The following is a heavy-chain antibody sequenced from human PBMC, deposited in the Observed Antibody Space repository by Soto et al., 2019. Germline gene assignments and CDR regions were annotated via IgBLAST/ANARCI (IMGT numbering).Heavy chain of an antibody. Sequence: EVQLVESGGGLVEPGGSLRLSCAASGFTFTYAWLNWVRQAPGKGLEWVGRIKSHNNGGITDYAAPVKGRFTLSRDDSEITVSLQMNSLKIEDSGIYYCAADLPPWGAYAFDYWGQGALVTVSS. V-gene: IGHV3-15*07. CDR3: AADLPPWGAYAFDY. CDR1: GFTFTYAW. J-gene: IGHJ4*02. D-gene: IGHD3-16*01. CDR2: IKSHNNGGIT.